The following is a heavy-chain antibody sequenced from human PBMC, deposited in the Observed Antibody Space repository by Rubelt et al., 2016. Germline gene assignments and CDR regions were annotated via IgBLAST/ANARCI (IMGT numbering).Heavy chain of an antibody. CDR3: ARVNYGDYVLLDY. Sequence: QLQLQESGPGLVKPSQTLSLTCTVSGGSISSGGYYWSWIRQHPGKGLEWIGYIYYSGSTYYNPSPKSRVTISVDTSKNQFALKLSSVTAADTAVDYCARVNYGDYVLLDYWGQGTLVTVSS. CDR2: IYYSGST. D-gene: IGHD4-17*01. J-gene: IGHJ4*02. CDR1: GGSISSGGYY. V-gene: IGHV4-31*03.